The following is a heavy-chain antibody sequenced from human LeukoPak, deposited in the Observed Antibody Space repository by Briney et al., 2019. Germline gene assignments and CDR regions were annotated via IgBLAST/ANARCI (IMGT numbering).Heavy chain of an antibody. Sequence: PGGSLRLSCAASGFTFSIYGMHWVRHAPGKGLGWVAVIWYDGSNKYYADSVKGRFTISRDNSKNTLYLQMSSLRAEDTAVYYCARDRCTNGVCWSGWWLDPWGQGTLVTVSS. J-gene: IGHJ5*02. V-gene: IGHV3-33*01. CDR3: ARDRCTNGVCWSGWWLDP. D-gene: IGHD2-8*01. CDR1: GFTFSIYG. CDR2: IWYDGSNK.